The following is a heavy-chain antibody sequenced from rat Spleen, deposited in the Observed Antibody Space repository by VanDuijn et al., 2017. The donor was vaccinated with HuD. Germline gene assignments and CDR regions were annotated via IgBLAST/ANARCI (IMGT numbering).Heavy chain of an antibody. CDR1: GFTFDDYN. J-gene: IGHJ2*01. CDR3: ARRHYGYTDYFDY. CDR2: IIYDGSRT. V-gene: IGHV5-7*01. D-gene: IGHD1-9*01. Sequence: EVQLVESGGGLVQPGRSMKLSCVASGFTFDDYNMAWVRQAPKKGLEWVATIIYDGSRTFYRDSVKGRFTISRDNAKSTLYLQMDSLRSEDTATYYCARRHYGYTDYFDYWGQGVMVTVSS.